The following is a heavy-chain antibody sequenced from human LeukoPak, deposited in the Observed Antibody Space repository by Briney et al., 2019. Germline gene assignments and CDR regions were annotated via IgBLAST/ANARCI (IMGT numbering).Heavy chain of an antibody. CDR2: ISSSGGTT. CDR3: AKGGQDFDFWRFDL. D-gene: IGHD3-3*01. CDR1: GFTFSTYA. J-gene: IGHJ5*02. V-gene: IGHV3-23*01. Sequence: PRGSLRLSCAASGFTFSTYAVNWVRQAPGKGLEWVSAISSSGGTTYYADSVKGRFTITRDNSRNTVNLQMNSLRAGDTARYYCAKGGQDFDFWRFDLWGQGILVIVSS.